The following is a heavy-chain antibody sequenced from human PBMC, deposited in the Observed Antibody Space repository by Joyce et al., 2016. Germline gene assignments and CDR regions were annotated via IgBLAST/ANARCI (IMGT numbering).Heavy chain of an antibody. D-gene: IGHD6-6*01. CDR1: GFTVTNNF. V-gene: IGHV3-66*02. CDR3: ARDLSEYSSSSEDKGRYYYYYAMDV. CDR2: TYRGGRT. Sequence: EVQLVESGGGLVQRGGALRVSCAASGFTVTNNFMCWVRRAPGEGRGWVSVTYRGGRTYYADSGKGRFTISRDNSKNRLYLQMNSLRAEDTAMYYCARDLSEYSSSSEDKGRYYYYYAMDVRGQGTTVTVSS. J-gene: IGHJ6*02.